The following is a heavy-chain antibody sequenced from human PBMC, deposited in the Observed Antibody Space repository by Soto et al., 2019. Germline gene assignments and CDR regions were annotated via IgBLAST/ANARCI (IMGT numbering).Heavy chain of an antibody. J-gene: IGHJ6*02. D-gene: IGHD6-13*01. CDR1: GFTFSSYA. Sequence: PGGSLRFSCAASGFTFSSYAMSWVRQAPGKGLEWVSAISGSGGTTYYVDSVKGRFTLSRDNSKNTLYLLMNSLRAEDTAVYYCAKAIAAAGYYYYYGLDVWGQGTTVTVSS. CDR3: AKAIAAAGYYYYYGLDV. CDR2: ISGSGGTT. V-gene: IGHV3-23*01.